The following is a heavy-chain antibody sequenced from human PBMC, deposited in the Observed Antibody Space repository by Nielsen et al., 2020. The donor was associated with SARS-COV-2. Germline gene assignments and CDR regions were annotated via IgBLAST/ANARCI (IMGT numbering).Heavy chain of an antibody. CDR1: GYTFTSYG. J-gene: IGHJ6*02. Sequence: ASVKVSCKASGYTFTSYGISWVRQAPGQGLEWMGWISAYNGNTNYAQKLQGRVTMTTDTSTSTAYMELRSLRSDDTAVYYCARDIVVVPAAIDYGMDVWGQGTTVTVSS. CDR2: ISAYNGNT. D-gene: IGHD2-2*02. V-gene: IGHV1-18*01. CDR3: ARDIVVVPAAIDYGMDV.